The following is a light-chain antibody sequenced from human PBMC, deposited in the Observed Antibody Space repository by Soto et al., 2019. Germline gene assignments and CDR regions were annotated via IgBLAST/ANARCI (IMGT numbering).Light chain of an antibody. CDR1: QDISND. CDR2: AAS. V-gene: IGKV1-6*01. J-gene: IGKJ3*01. Sequence: ATPMTQSPASLSASLGGSVTITCRASQDISNDLTWYQQKPGKAPKLLIYAASTLQSGVPSRFSGSGSGTDLTLSISNLQPEDFETYYCLQDYNYLTFGPGTKVDFK. CDR3: LQDYNYLT.